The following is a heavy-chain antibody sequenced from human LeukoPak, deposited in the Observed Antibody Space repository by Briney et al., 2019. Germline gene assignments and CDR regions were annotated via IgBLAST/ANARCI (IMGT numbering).Heavy chain of an antibody. V-gene: IGHV3-33*01. Sequence: GSLRLSCAASGFTFSSYGMHWVRQAPGKGLEWVAMIWYDGSNTYYADSVKGRFTISRDNSKNTLFLQMDSLRAEDTAVYYCARDRSTTHFDYWGQGTLVTVFS. J-gene: IGHJ4*02. CDR3: ARDRSTTHFDY. CDR2: IWYDGSNT. CDR1: GFTFSSYG. D-gene: IGHD5/OR15-5a*01.